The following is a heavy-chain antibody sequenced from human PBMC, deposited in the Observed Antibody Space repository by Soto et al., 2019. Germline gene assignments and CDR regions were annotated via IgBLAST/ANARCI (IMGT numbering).Heavy chain of an antibody. D-gene: IGHD2-15*01. V-gene: IGHV3-21*01. Sequence: EVHLVESGGGLVKPGESLRLSCAVSGFTFSSCTMNWVRQAPGKGLEWVSSISPSTSHIYYADSVKGRFTISRDNGKNSLFLQMNSLRAEDTAVYYCSGCSGGACHQNYGMDVWGQGTTVTVSS. J-gene: IGHJ6*02. CDR2: ISPSTSHI. CDR1: GFTFSSCT. CDR3: SGCSGGACHQNYGMDV.